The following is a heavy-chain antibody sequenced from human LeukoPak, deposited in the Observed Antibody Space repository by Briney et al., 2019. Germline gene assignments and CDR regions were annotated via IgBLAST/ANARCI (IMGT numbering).Heavy chain of an antibody. CDR3: AKPSGSGVDY. J-gene: IGHJ4*02. CDR1: GFTFSSYG. CDR2: IRSDGYHT. Sequence: GGSLRLSCAASGFTFSSYGMHWVRQAPGKGLEWVAFIRSDGYHTYYTDSVKGRFIITRDNFKNTLYLQMNSLRLEDMAVYYCAKPSGSGVDYWGRGTRVTVSS. D-gene: IGHD1-26*01. V-gene: IGHV3-30*02.